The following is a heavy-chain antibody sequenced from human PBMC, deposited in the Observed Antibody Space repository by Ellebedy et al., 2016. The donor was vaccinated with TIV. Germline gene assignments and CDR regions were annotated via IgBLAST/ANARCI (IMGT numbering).Heavy chain of an antibody. CDR2: IKEDGSEK. CDR1: GFIFNNYW. V-gene: IGHV3-7*01. J-gene: IGHJ4*02. Sequence: GGSLRLSXAASGFIFNNYWMSWVRQAPGKGLEWVANIKEDGSEKYYVDSVKGRFTISRDNAKNSLFLQMNSLRADDTAVYFCARDKGATSTTLGSRFDYWGQGNLVSVSS. D-gene: IGHD3-10*01. CDR3: ARDKGATSTTLGSRFDY.